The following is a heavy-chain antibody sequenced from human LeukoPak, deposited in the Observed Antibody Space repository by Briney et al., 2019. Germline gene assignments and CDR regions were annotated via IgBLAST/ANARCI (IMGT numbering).Heavy chain of an antibody. D-gene: IGHD6-19*01. CDR3: AALAVAGTGDYYYSGMDV. CDR1: GHTCTSYY. Sequence: ASVKVSCKASGHTCTSYYMHWVRHAPVQGLEWMGIINPNGGSTSYAQKFQGRVNMTSDTSTSTVYMELSSLRTEDTAVYYCAALAVAGTGDYYYSGMDVWGKGTTVTVSS. J-gene: IGHJ6*04. CDR2: INPNGGST. V-gene: IGHV1-46*01.